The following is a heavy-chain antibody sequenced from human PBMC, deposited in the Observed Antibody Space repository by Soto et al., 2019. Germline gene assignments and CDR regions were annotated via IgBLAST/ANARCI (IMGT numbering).Heavy chain of an antibody. J-gene: IGHJ4*02. V-gene: IGHV6-1*01. Sequence: SQTLSLPCAITGDSVSSNSAGWSWVRQSPSRGLEWLGRTYYRSKWYYEYAVSVRGRITINPDTSKNQFSLKLSSVTAADTAVYYCARALTVVTPWSQGTLVTVSS. CDR1: GDSVSSNSAG. D-gene: IGHD2-21*02. CDR2: TYYRSKWYY. CDR3: ARALTVVTP.